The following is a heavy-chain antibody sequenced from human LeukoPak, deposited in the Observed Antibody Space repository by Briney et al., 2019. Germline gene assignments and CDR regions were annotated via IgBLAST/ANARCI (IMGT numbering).Heavy chain of an antibody. CDR3: ARRPYCDNTSNPAYYYYMDV. J-gene: IGHJ6*03. D-gene: IGHD2/OR15-2a*01. CDR2: IYYTGNN. Sequence: SETLSLTSNVSGTSMNNNWWSWIRQPPGTGLEWIGNIYYTGNNNYNTSLKCRVSVSGDASKSQFSLTLRSVSAADTAVYYCARRPYCDNTSNPAYYYYMDVWGKGTTVTVSS. CDR1: GTSMNNNW. V-gene: IGHV4-59*08.